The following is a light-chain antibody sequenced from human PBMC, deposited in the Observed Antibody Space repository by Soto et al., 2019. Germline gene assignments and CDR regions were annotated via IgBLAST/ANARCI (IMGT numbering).Light chain of an antibody. CDR2: SND. CDR1: RSNIGSNN. Sequence: QSVLTQPPSASGTPGQRVTISCSGSRSNIGSNNVYWYQQLPGTAPKLLIYSNDKRPSGVPDRFSGSKSGTSASLAISGLRSEDEADYYCCSYAGDLALFGGGTKGTVL. V-gene: IGLV1-47*02. J-gene: IGLJ2*01. CDR3: CSYAGDLAL.